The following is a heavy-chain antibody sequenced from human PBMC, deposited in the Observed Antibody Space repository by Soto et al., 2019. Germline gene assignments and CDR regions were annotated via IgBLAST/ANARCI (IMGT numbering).Heavy chain of an antibody. CDR1: GFTVSSNY. CDR3: AREDDPLNPYDFWSAAWGY. Sequence: GGSLRLSCAASGFTVSSNYMSWVRQAPGKGLEWVSVIYSGGSTYYADSVKGRFTISRDNSKNTLYLQMNSLRAEDTAVYYCAREDDPLNPYDFWSAAWGYWGQGTLVTVSS. V-gene: IGHV3-66*01. CDR2: IYSGGST. D-gene: IGHD3-3*01. J-gene: IGHJ4*02.